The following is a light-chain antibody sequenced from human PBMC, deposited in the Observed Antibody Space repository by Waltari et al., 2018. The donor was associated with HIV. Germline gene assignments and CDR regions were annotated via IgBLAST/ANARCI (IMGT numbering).Light chain of an antibody. CDR1: SSNIGAGYD. Sequence: QSVLTQPPSVSGAPGQRVTISCTGSSSNIGAGYDVHWYQQLPGTAPKLLIYGNINRPSGVPDRFAGSKSGSSASLAITGLQAEDEAHYSCQSFDSSLTTSGVIFGGGTKLTVL. CDR2: GNI. CDR3: QSFDSSLTTSGVI. V-gene: IGLV1-40*01. J-gene: IGLJ2*01.